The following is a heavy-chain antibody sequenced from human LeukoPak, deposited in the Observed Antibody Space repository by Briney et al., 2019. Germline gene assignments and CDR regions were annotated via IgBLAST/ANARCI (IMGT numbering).Heavy chain of an antibody. Sequence: GGSLRLSCAASGFTFSSYAMSWVRQAPGKGLEWVSSISSSSSFIYYADSVKGRFTISRDSAKNSLYLQMNSLRAEDTALYYCARVSSSWQEVPFDYWGQGTLVTVSS. CDR3: ARVSSSWQEVPFDY. J-gene: IGHJ4*02. V-gene: IGHV3-21*01. CDR2: ISSSSSFI. D-gene: IGHD6-13*01. CDR1: GFTFSSYA.